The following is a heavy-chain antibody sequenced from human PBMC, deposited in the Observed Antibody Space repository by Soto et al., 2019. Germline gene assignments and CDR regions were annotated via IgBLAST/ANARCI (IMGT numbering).Heavy chain of an antibody. CDR2: ILSDGSNK. V-gene: IGHV3-30-3*01. CDR1: GFTFSSYA. J-gene: IGHJ6*02. CDR3: AREGCQADV. Sequence: QVQLVESGGGVVQPGRSLRLSCAASGFTFSSYAMHWVRQAPGKGLEWVAVILSDGSNKWYVDTVKGRFTISRDNSKNTLYLQMNSLRAEDTAAYYCAREGCQADVWGQGTTVTVSS. D-gene: IGHD6-19*01.